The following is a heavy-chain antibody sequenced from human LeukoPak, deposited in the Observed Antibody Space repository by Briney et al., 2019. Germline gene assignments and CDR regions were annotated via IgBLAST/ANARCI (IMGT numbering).Heavy chain of an antibody. Sequence: GASVKVSCKASGYTFTSYDINWVRQATGQGLEWMGWMNPNSGNTGYAQKFQGRVTMTRNTSISTAYMELSSLRSEDTAVYYCASTHGSGSYSGRDWFDPWGQGTLDTVSS. CDR1: GYTFTSYD. J-gene: IGHJ5*02. CDR2: MNPNSGNT. CDR3: ASTHGSGSYSGRDWFDP. D-gene: IGHD3-10*01. V-gene: IGHV1-8*01.